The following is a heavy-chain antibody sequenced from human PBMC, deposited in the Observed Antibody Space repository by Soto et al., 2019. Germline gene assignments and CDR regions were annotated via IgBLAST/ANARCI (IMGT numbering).Heavy chain of an antibody. V-gene: IGHV2-5*02. D-gene: IGHD3-10*01. CDR2: IYWDNDK. CDR1: GFSLNTRGVG. Sequence: QITLKESGPTLVKPTQTLTLTCAFSGFSLNTRGVGVGWIRQPPGKALEWLALIYWDNDKRYSPSLKSRLTITKDTPKNHVVLMMIDMDPVDTATYYCAHNNYYGSGSVYWGQGTLVTVSS. CDR3: AHNNYYGSGSVY. J-gene: IGHJ4*02.